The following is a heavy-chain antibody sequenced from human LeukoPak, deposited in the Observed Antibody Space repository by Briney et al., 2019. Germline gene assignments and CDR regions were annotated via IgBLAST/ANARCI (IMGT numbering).Heavy chain of an antibody. V-gene: IGHV1-69*04. CDR1: GGTFSSYA. CDR2: IIPILGIA. CDR3: ARGGYSYGYFDY. J-gene: IGHJ4*02. Sequence: VASVKVSCKACGGTFSSYAISWVRQAPGQGLEWMGRIIPILGIANYAQKFQGRVTITADKSTSTAYMELSSLRSEDTAVYYCARGGYSYGYFDYWGQGTLVTVSS. D-gene: IGHD5-18*01.